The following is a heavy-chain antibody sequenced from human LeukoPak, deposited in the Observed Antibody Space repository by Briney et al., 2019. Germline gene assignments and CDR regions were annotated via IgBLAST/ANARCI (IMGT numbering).Heavy chain of an antibody. CDR2: IHDSGST. J-gene: IGHJ4*02. V-gene: IGHV4-61*01. CDR1: GGSVSNDTYY. D-gene: IGHD3-16*01. CDR3: ARHYGP. Sequence: SETLSLTCTVSGGSVSNDTYYWSWIRRPPGKGLEWIGYIHDSGSTNYNPSLKSRVTISVDTSKNQFSLKLNSVTATDTAVYYCARHYGPWGQGTLVTVSS.